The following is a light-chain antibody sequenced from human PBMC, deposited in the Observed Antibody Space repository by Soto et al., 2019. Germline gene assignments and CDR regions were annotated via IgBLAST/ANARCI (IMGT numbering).Light chain of an antibody. CDR2: LEGSGSY. V-gene: IGLV4-60*02. J-gene: IGLJ3*02. CDR1: RGHSSYI. Sequence: QSVLTQSSSASASLGSSVKLTCTLSRGHSSYIIAWHQQQPGKAPRYLMKLEGSGSYNKGSGVPDRFSGSSSGADRYLTTSHLPYEDEADYYCETWDSNTRVFGGGTKLTVL. CDR3: ETWDSNTRV.